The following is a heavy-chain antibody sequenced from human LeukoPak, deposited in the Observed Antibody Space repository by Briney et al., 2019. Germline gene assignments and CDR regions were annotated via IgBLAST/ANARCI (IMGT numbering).Heavy chain of an antibody. CDR2: IYTSGST. CDR3: ARVYPSGSDRGWAFDI. J-gene: IGHJ3*02. D-gene: IGHD3-10*01. CDR1: GGSISSYY. Sequence: SETLSLTCTVSGGSISSYYWSWIRQPAGKGLEWIGRIYTSGSTNYNPSLKSRVTMSVDTSKNQFSLKLSSVTAADTAVYYCARVYPSGSDRGWAFDIWGQGTMVTVSS. V-gene: IGHV4-4*07.